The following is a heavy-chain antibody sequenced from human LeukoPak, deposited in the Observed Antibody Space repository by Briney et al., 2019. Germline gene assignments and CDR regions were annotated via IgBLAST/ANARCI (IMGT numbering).Heavy chain of an antibody. V-gene: IGHV1-18*01. Sequence: GASVKVSCKASGYTFTSYGISWVRQAPGQGLEWMGWISAYNGNTNYAQKLQGRVTMTTDTSTSTAYMELRSLRSDDTAVYYCALNSYYYDSSGYYWDAFDIWGQGTMVTVSS. J-gene: IGHJ3*02. CDR1: GYTFTSYG. CDR3: ALNSYYYDSSGYYWDAFDI. D-gene: IGHD3-22*01. CDR2: ISAYNGNT.